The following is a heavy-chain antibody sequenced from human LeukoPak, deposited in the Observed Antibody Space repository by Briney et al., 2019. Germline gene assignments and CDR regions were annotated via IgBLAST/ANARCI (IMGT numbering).Heavy chain of an antibody. CDR2: IYPSGDS. J-gene: IGHJ6*03. CDR1: GGSLSSGSYF. CDR3: ARQGQWELLGFYYYYMDV. V-gene: IGHV4-61*10. Sequence: PSQTLSLTCTVSGGSLSSGSYFWTWLRQPAGMGLEWIVCIYPSGDSNSNPSRKDRVTISVDTSKNQFSLKLSSVTAADTAVYYCARQGQWELLGFYYYYMDVWGKGTTVTISS. D-gene: IGHD1-26*01.